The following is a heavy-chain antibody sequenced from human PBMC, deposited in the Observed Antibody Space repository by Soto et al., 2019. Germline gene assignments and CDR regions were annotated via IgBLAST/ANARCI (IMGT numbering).Heavy chain of an antibody. CDR2: ISSSGSTI. CDR3: ARAVAVAVYYYYGMDV. J-gene: IGHJ6*02. CDR1: GFTFSSYE. Sequence: PGGSLRLSCAASGFTFSSYEMNWVRQAPGKGLEWVSYISSSGSTIYYADSVKGRFTISRNNAKNSLYLQMTSLRAEDTAVYYCARAVAVAVYYYYGMDVWGQGTTVTVSS. D-gene: IGHD6-19*01. V-gene: IGHV3-48*03.